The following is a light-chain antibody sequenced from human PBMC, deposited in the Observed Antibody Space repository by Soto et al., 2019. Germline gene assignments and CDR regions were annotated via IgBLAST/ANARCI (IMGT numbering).Light chain of an antibody. CDR2: LAS. J-gene: IGKJ1*01. CDR3: HQRQSWPRT. V-gene: IGKV3-11*01. CDR1: QSVSSN. Sequence: EIVMTQSPATLSVSPGERATLSCRASQSVSSNLAWYQQKPGQAPRLLIYLASNRAAGVPARFSGSGSGTDFTLTISNVEPEDFAVYYCHQRQSWPRTFGQGTTVDIK.